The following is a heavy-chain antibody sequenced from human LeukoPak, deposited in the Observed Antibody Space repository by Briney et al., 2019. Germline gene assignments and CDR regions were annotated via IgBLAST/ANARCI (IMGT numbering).Heavy chain of an antibody. Sequence: PGGSLRLSCAASGFTFSSFAVHWVRQAPGKGLEWVAVMSYDGRNTYYADSVKGRFTISRDNSKNTLYLQMNSLRAEDTAVYYCASGPGLTGDYWGQGTLVTVSS. J-gene: IGHJ4*02. CDR3: ASGPGLTGDY. D-gene: IGHD7-27*01. V-gene: IGHV3-30*04. CDR1: GFTFSSFA. CDR2: MSYDGRNT.